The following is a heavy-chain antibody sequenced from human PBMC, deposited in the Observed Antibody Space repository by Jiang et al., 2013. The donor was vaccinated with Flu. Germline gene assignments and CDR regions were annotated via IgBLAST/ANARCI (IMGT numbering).Heavy chain of an antibody. CDR1: GYTFTSYD. CDR2: MNPNSGNT. D-gene: IGHD6-19*01. J-gene: IGHJ3*02. CDR3: ARGNQWLPAFDI. Sequence: GAEVKKPGASVKVSCKASGYTFTSYDINWVRQATGQGLEWMGWMNPNSGNTGYAQKFQGRVAMTRNASISTAYMELSSLRSEDTAVYYCARGNQWLPAFDIWGQGTMVTVSS. V-gene: IGHV1-8*01.